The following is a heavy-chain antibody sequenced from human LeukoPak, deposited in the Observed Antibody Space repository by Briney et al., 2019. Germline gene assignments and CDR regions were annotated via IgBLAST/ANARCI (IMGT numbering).Heavy chain of an antibody. CDR2: IFVGSGNT. CDR3: AADPGYCSGGSYFLKYTFDI. CDR1: GFTFTKSA. J-gene: IGHJ3*02. V-gene: IGHV1-58*02. Sequence: SVKVSCKASGFTFTKSAMQCVRQARGQRLEWIGWIFVGSGNTNYAQKFQERVTITRDMSTSTAYMELSSLRSEDTAVYYCAADPGYCSGGSYFLKYTFDIWGQGTMVTVSS. D-gene: IGHD2-15*01.